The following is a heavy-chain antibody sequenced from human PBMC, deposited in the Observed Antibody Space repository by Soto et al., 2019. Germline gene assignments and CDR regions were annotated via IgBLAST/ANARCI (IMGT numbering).Heavy chain of an antibody. CDR2: IDWDDDK. D-gene: IGHD3-9*01. CDR3: ARTPGGYDILTGYYYYYGMDV. Sequence: SGPTLVNPTQTLTLTCTFSGFSLSTSGVGVGWIRQPPGKALEWLARIDWDDDKYYSTSLKTRLTISKDTSKNQVVLTMTNMDPVDTATYYCARTPGGYDILTGYYYYYGMDVWGQGTTVTVSS. CDR1: GFSLSTSGVG. V-gene: IGHV2-70*11. J-gene: IGHJ6*02.